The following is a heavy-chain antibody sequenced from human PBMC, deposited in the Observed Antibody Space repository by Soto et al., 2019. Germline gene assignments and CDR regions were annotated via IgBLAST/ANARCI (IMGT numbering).Heavy chain of an antibody. Sequence: EVQLVESGGGLVKPGGSLRLSCAASGFTFSSFTMNWVRKAPGKGLEWVSSILGSGTHTFYTDSVKGRFTISRDNAKNSLYRQMSDMSAEDTAVYDCARDPTAGDYWCQGTMVTVSS. CDR3: ARDPTAGDY. CDR2: ILGSGTHT. CDR1: GFTFSSFT. V-gene: IGHV3-21*01. J-gene: IGHJ4*02.